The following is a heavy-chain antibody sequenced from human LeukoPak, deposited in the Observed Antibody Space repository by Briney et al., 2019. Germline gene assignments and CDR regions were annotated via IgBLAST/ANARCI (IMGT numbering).Heavy chain of an antibody. J-gene: IGHJ4*02. CDR1: GFTFGDYA. V-gene: IGHV3-49*04. CDR3: TRDQTPYY. Sequence: SLRLSCTASGFTFGDYAMTWVRQAPGKGLEWVGFIRSKVYGGTPEYAASVKGRFTISGDDSKGIAYLRMNSLKTENTAVYYCTRDQTPYYWGQGTLVTVSS. CDR2: IRSKVYGGTP.